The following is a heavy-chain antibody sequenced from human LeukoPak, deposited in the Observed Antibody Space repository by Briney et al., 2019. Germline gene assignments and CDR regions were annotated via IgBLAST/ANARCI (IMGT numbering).Heavy chain of an antibody. D-gene: IGHD1-14*01. J-gene: IGHJ4*02. CDR1: GYTFTIYY. Sequence: ASVTVSFKASGYTFTIYYMHWVRQAPGQGLEGMGIINPNSGSTTYAQKFQGRVTMTRDTSTSTVYMELSSLRSEDTAVYYCAKDRPAEHFDYWGQGTLVTVSS. V-gene: IGHV1-46*01. CDR2: INPNSGST. CDR3: AKDRPAEHFDY.